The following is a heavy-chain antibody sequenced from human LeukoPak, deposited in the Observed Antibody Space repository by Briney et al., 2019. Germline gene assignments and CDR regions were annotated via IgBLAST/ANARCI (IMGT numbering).Heavy chain of an antibody. V-gene: IGHV3-23*01. CDR2: ISGSGGAT. CDR3: AKDRPIFKD. Sequence: GGSLRLSCAASGFTFSSSAMSWVRQAPGRGLEWVSTISGSGGATYYADSVKGRFTISSDNSKHTLYLQMNSLRAEDTAVYYCAKDRPIFKDWGQRTQVSVS. J-gene: IGHJ4*02. CDR1: GFTFSSSA.